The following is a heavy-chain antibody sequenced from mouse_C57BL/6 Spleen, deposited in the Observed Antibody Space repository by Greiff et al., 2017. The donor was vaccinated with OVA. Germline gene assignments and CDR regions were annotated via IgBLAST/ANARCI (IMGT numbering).Heavy chain of an antibody. CDR2: ISSGSSTI. D-gene: IGHD2-4*01. Sequence: DVKLVESGGGLVKPGGSLKLSCAASGFTFSDYGMHWVRQAPEKGLEWVAYISSGSSTIYYADTVKGRFTISRDNAKNTLFLQMTSLRSEDTAMYYCAREITTNYYAMDYWGQGTSVTVSS. CDR1: GFTFSDYG. V-gene: IGHV5-17*01. J-gene: IGHJ4*01. CDR3: AREITTNYYAMDY.